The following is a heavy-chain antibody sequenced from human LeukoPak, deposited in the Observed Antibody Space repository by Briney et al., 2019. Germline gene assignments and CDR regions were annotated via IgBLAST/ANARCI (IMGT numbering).Heavy chain of an antibody. V-gene: IGHV3-23*01. CDR2: IFPSGGEI. CDR3: ATYRQVLLPFDS. J-gene: IGHJ4*02. D-gene: IGHD2-8*02. Sequence: PGGSLRLTCAASGFTFSTFAMIWVRHPPGKGLEWVSSIFPSGGEIHYADSVRGRFTISRDNSKSTLSLQMNSLRAEDTAIYYCATYRQVLLPFDSWGEGTMVTVCS. CDR1: GFTFSTFA.